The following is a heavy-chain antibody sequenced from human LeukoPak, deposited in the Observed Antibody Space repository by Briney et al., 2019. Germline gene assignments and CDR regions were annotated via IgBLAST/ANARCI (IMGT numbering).Heavy chain of an antibody. V-gene: IGHV1-69*05. D-gene: IGHD5-18*01. CDR1: GGTFSSYA. J-gene: IGHJ6*03. CDR2: IIPIFGTA. CDR3: ARAGYSYGSYYYYYMDV. Sequence: SVKVSCKASGGTFSSYAISWVRQVPGQGLEWMGGIIPIFGTANYAQKFQGRVTITTDESTSTAYMELSSLRSEDTAVYYCARAGYSYGSYYYYYMDVWGKGTTVTVSS.